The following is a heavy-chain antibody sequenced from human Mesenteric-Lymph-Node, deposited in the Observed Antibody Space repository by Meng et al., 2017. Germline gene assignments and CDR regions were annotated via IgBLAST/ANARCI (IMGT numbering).Heavy chain of an antibody. CDR3: ARDSRIVGATTLGY. D-gene: IGHD1-26*01. CDR1: GGTFSSYA. CDR2: IIPIFGTA. V-gene: IGHV1-69*06. Sequence: QVQLVECGAGGKKPGSSVKVSCKASGGTFSSYAISWVRQAPGQGLEWMGGIIPIFGTANYAQKFQGRVTITTDTSTSTAYMELRSLRSDDTAVYYCARDSRIVGATTLGYWGQGTLVTVSS. J-gene: IGHJ4*02.